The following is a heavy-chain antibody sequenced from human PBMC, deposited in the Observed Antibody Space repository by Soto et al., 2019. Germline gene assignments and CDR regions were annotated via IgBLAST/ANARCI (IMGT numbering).Heavy chain of an antibody. Sequence: GGSLRLSCAASGFTFSDYYMSWIRQAPGKGLEWVSYISSSGSTIYYADSVKGRFTISRDNAENSLYLQMNSLRAEDTAVYYCARCKQLGLFDYWGQGTLVTVSS. V-gene: IGHV3-11*01. J-gene: IGHJ4*02. CDR2: ISSSGSTI. CDR1: GFTFSDYY. CDR3: ARCKQLGLFDY. D-gene: IGHD6-6*01.